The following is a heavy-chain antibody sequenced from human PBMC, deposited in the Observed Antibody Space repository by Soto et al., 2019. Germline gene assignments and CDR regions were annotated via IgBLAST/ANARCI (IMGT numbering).Heavy chain of an antibody. CDR1: GFTFSSHY. CDR3: ARDDEGGSDCDLGY. CDR2: ISSDGNSK. J-gene: IGHJ4*02. Sequence: QAHLVESGGGVVQPGRSLTLSCAVSGFTFSSHYMHWVRQAPGKGLEWVALISSDGNSKYYADSVKGRFTTPRDNSKNTMYRQMNSLRVEDTAVYYCARDDEGGSDCDLGYWGQGALVTVSS. V-gene: IGHV3-30-3*01. D-gene: IGHD1-26*01.